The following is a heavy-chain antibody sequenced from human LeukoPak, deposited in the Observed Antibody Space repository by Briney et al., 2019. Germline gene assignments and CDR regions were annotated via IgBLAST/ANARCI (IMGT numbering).Heavy chain of an antibody. D-gene: IGHD5-18*01. CDR1: GGSISSYY. CDR3: ANGGIQLWSIRPDY. Sequence: ETLSLTCTVSGGSISSYYWSWIRQPPGKGLEWVSAISGSGGSTYYADSVKGRFTISRDNSKNTLYLQMNSLRAEDTAVYYCANGGIQLWSIRPDYWGQGTLVTVSS. CDR2: ISGSGGST. J-gene: IGHJ4*02. V-gene: IGHV3-23*01.